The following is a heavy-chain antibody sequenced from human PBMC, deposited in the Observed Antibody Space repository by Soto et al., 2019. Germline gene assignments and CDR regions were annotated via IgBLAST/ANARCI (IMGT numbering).Heavy chain of an antibody. D-gene: IGHD5-12*01. CDR1: GYTFFTYD. Sequence: QVQLVQSGVEVKTPGASVKVSCQASGYTFFTYDISWVRQAPGQGLEWMGWISTYSGGTKYAQKFQGRVTMTTDTSTTTAYLERRSLRSDDTAVYYCARHHGPTTSENWFDPWGQGTLVTVSS. V-gene: IGHV1-18*01. CDR3: ARHHGPTTSENWFDP. J-gene: IGHJ5*02. CDR2: ISTYSGGT.